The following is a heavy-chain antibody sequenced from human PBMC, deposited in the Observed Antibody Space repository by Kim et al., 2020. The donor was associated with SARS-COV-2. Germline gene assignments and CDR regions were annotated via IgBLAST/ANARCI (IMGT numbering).Heavy chain of an antibody. CDR3: APSFRYGVLAGYYHYYGMDV. CDR2: ISWNSVNI. CDR1: GFTFDDYA. D-gene: IGHD3-9*01. Sequence: GGSLRLSCAASGFTFDDYAMHWVRQVPGKGLEWVATISWNSVNIAYVDSVKGRFTISRDNGKNTLYLQMNSLRPEDTALYYCAPSFRYGVLAGYYHYYGMDVWGQGTTVTVSS. J-gene: IGHJ6*02. V-gene: IGHV3-9*01.